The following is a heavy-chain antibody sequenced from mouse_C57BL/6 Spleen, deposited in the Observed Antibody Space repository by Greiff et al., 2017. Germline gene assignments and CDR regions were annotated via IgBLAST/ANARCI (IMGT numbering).Heavy chain of an antibody. CDR3: ARDIYYGNYGGFDY. Sequence: EVKLVESEGGLVQPGSSMKLSCTASGFTFSDYYMAWVRQVPEKGLEWVANINSDGSSTYYLDSLKSRFIISRDNAKNILYLQMSSLKSEDTATYYCARDIYYGNYGGFDYWGQGTTLTVSS. CDR1: GFTFSDYY. J-gene: IGHJ2*01. V-gene: IGHV5-16*01. D-gene: IGHD2-1*01. CDR2: INSDGSST.